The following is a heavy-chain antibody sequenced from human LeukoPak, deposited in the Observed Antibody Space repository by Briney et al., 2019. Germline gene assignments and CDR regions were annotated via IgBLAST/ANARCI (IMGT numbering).Heavy chain of an antibody. D-gene: IGHD3-10*01. CDR1: GXSISRSYEY. V-gene: IGHV4-39*01. CDR2: IYYSGSI. J-gene: IGHJ3*02. CDR3: ARQSGSRGAFDI. Sequence: SETLSLTRTVSGXSISRSYEYWGWIRQPPGKGQQWIRHIYYSGSIYYNPSLRSRLTISIDTSKSQFSLKLGSVTAADTAVYYCARQSGSRGAFDIWGQGTMVIVSS.